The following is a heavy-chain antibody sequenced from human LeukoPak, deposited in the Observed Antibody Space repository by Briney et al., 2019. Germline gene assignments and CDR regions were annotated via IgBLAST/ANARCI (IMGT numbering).Heavy chain of an antibody. D-gene: IGHD6-6*01. V-gene: IGHV3-53*01. Sequence: QPGGSLRLSCEVSGFSVGNNYMNWVRQAPGKGLEWVPATFTGGSTYYADSVKGRFTISRDTSKNTLHLQMNNLRPEDTAVYYCARERGIAARLPLLYWGQGTLVTVSS. CDR3: ARERGIAARLPLLY. J-gene: IGHJ4*02. CDR1: GFSVGNNY. CDR2: TFTGGST.